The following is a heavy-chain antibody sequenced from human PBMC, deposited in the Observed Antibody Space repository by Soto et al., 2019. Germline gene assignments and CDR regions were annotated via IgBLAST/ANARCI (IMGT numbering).Heavy chain of an antibody. CDR3: AILRKGRGYYFDY. V-gene: IGHV1-2*04. CDR1: GYTFTGYY. J-gene: IGHJ4*02. Sequence: GASVKVSCKASGYTFTGYYMHWVRQAPGQGLEWMGWINPNSGGTNYAQKFQGWVTMTRDTSISTAYMELSRLRSDDTAVYYCAILRKGRGYYFDYWGQGTLVTVSS. CDR2: INPNSGGT. D-gene: IGHD3-10*01.